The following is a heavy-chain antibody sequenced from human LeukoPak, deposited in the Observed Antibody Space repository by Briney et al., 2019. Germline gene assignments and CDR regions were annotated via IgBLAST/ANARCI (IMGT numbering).Heavy chain of an antibody. J-gene: IGHJ4*02. D-gene: IGHD3-22*01. CDR3: ARDLTHRRNYDNSGYQIVSAF. CDR1: GYTFTGYY. Sequence: ASVKVSCKASGYTFTGYYMHWVRQAPGQGLEWMGWMNPNSGNTGYAQKFQGRVTITRNTSISTAYTELSSLRSEDTAVYYCARDLTHRRNYDNSGYQIVSAFWGQGTLVTVSS. CDR2: MNPNSGNT. V-gene: IGHV1-8*03.